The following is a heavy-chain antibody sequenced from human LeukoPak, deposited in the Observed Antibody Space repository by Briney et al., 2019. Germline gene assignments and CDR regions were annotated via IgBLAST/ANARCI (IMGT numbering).Heavy chain of an antibody. V-gene: IGHV3-64D*09. D-gene: IGHD5-18*01. J-gene: IGHJ3*02. CDR2: ISSNGGST. CDR3: VVSYLYAFDI. CDR1: GFTFSTYA. Sequence: GGSLRLSCSASGFTFSTYAMHWVRQAPGKGLEYVSAISSNGGSTYYADSVKGRFTISRDNFKSTLYLQMSSLRAEDTAVYYCVVSYLYAFDIWGQGTMVTVSS.